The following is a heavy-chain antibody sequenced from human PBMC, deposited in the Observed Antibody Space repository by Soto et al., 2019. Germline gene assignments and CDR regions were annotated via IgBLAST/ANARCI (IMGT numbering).Heavy chain of an antibody. J-gene: IGHJ6*02. D-gene: IGHD6-25*01. Sequence: ASVKVSCKASGGTFSSYSISWVLQAPGQGLEWMGGIIPIFGTANYAQKFQGRVTITADESTSTAYMELSSLRSEDTAVYYCARVGGISSYGMDVWGQGTTVTVSS. CDR1: GGTFSSYS. CDR2: IIPIFGTA. V-gene: IGHV1-69*13. CDR3: ARVGGISSYGMDV.